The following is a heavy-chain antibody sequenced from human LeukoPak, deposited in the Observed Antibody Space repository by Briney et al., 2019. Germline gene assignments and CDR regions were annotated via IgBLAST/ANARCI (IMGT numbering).Heavy chain of an antibody. CDR3: ARPYYYDSTGYYTDAFDI. J-gene: IGHJ3*02. CDR2: IYPGDSDT. D-gene: IGHD3-22*01. CDR1: GYSFTSYW. Sequence: GESLKISCQGSGYSFTSYWIGWVRQMPGKGLEWIGIIYPGDSDTRYSPSFQGQVTISADKSISTAYLQWSSLKASDTAMYYCARPYYYDSTGYYTDAFDIWGQGTMVTVSS. V-gene: IGHV5-51*01.